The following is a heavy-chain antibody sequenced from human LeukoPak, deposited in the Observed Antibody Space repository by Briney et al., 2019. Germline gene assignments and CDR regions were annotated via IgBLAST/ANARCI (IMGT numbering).Heavy chain of an antibody. CDR2: INRDGSST. V-gene: IGHV3-74*01. D-gene: IGHD3-22*01. CDR3: VRNYDSSAYPDAFDI. Sequence: GGSLRLSCAASGFTFSNSWMHWVRQAPGKGVVWISRINRDGSSTHYADSVKGRFTISRDNAKNTLYLQMNSLRADDTAVYYCVRNYDSSAYPDAFDIWGQGTMVTVSS. J-gene: IGHJ3*02. CDR1: GFTFSNSW.